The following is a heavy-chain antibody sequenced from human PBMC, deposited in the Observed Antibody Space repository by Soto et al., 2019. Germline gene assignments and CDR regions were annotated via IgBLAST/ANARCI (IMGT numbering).Heavy chain of an antibody. V-gene: IGHV1-46*03. D-gene: IGHD3-16*01. CDR2: VNPRGGNT. J-gene: IGHJ4*02. CDR1: GYTFTNYD. Sequence: GASVKVSCKASGYTFTNYDVHWMRQAPGQGLEWMGMVNPRGGNTGFAQKFQGRVTMTRDTSTSTVYMELSSLTSEDTAVYFCAADRDGTDYHYFDLWGQGTLVTVSS. CDR3: AADRDGTDYHYFDL.